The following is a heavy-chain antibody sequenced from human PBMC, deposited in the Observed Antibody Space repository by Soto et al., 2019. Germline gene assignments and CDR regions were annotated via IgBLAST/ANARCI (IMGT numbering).Heavy chain of an antibody. V-gene: IGHV3-23*01. J-gene: IGHJ4*02. CDR3: AKYPIAARRKMYYFDY. Sequence: GGSLRLSCAASGFTVSNNYMSWVRQAPGKGLEWVSAISGSGGSTYYADSVKGRFTISRDNSKNTLYLQMNSLRAEDTAVYYCAKYPIAARRKMYYFDYWGQGTLVTVSS. CDR2: ISGSGGST. D-gene: IGHD6-6*01. CDR1: GFTVSNNY.